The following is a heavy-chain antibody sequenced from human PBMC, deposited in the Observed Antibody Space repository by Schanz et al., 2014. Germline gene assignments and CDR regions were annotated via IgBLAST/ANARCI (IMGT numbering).Heavy chain of an antibody. CDR1: GFTFSDYY. Sequence: VQLVESGGGLVQPGGSLRLSCAASGFTFSDYYMSWVRQAPGKGLEWVAVIWSDGSGKYYADSVKGRFTISRDNSKNTLYLQMNSLRAEDTAVYYCAKDPSHGDYDYYFDYWGQGTLVTVSS. J-gene: IGHJ4*02. V-gene: IGHV3-33*06. D-gene: IGHD3-22*01. CDR2: IWSDGSGK. CDR3: AKDPSHGDYDYYFDY.